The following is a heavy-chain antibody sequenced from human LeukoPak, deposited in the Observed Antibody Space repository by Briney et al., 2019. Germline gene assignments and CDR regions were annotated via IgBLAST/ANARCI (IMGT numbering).Heavy chain of an antibody. D-gene: IGHD1-1*01. CDR1: GGSINLHS. CDR2: VSTRGGT. J-gene: IGHJ5*02. CDR3: ARLDLEPGWFDP. V-gene: IGHV4-4*07. Sequence: PSETLSLTCNVSGGSINLHSWNWIRQPAGKGLEWIGRVSTRGGTYYNASLKSRVTMSLDTSKNQVSLKLTSVTAADTAVYYCARLDLEPGWFDPWGQGTLVTVSS.